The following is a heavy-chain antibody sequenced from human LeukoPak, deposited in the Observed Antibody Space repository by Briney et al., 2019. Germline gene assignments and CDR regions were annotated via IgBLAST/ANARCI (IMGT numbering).Heavy chain of an antibody. CDR3: AKASDYGDHRGYFDY. V-gene: IGHV3-23*01. Sequence: PGGSLRLSCAASGFTFSSYAMSWVRQAPGKGLEWVSAISGSGGSTYYADSVKGRFTISRDNSKNTLYLQMNSLRAEDTAVYYCAKASDYGDHRGYFDYWGQGTLVTVSS. CDR1: GFTFSSYA. J-gene: IGHJ4*02. D-gene: IGHD4-17*01. CDR2: ISGSGGST.